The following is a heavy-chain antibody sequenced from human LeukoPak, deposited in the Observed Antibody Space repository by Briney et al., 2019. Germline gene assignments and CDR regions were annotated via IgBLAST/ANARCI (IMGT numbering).Heavy chain of an antibody. Sequence: GGSLRLSCAASGFTFSSNWMTWVRQAPGKGLEWVANIKQDGSEKYYVDSVKGPFTISRDNAKNSLSLQMNSLRAEDTAMYYCARDAFSRISIFGVVSDAFDIWGQGTMVTASS. D-gene: IGHD3-3*01. CDR3: ARDAFSRISIFGVVSDAFDI. CDR2: IKQDGSEK. CDR1: GFTFSSNW. V-gene: IGHV3-7*01. J-gene: IGHJ3*02.